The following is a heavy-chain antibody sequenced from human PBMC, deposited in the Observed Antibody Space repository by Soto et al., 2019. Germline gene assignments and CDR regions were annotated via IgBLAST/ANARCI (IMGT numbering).Heavy chain of an antibody. J-gene: IGHJ4*02. CDR1: GGSISSGGYS. D-gene: IGHD3-22*01. Sequence: SETLSLTCAVSGGSISSGGYSWSWIRQPPGKGLEWIGYIYHSGSTYYNPSLKSRVTISVDRSKNQFSLKLSSVTAADTAVYYCARDKGMILDYWGQGTLVTVS. CDR3: ARDKGMILDY. V-gene: IGHV4-30-2*01. CDR2: IYHSGST.